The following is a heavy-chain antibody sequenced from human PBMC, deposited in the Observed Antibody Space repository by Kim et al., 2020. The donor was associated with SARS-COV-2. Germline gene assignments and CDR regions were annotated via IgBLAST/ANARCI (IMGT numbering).Heavy chain of an antibody. J-gene: IGHJ4*02. D-gene: IGHD6-13*01. V-gene: IGHV3-33*01. CDR2: KRYDDGATH. Sequence: GGSLRLSCAASGFTFSSFGMHWVRQAPGKGLEWVAVKRYDDGATHYYADSVRGRIIVSRVNSKNTMYLQMDSLRAEDTAVYYCARGRGASAEGFDYWCQG. CDR3: ARGRGASAEGFDY. CDR1: GFTFSSFG.